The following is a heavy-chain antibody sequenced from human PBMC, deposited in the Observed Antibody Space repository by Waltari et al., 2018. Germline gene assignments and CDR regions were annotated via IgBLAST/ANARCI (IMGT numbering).Heavy chain of an antibody. J-gene: IGHJ4*02. CDR3: AKDGTAAAGSYYFDY. CDR1: GFSFGVEG. V-gene: IGHV3-43D*04. Sequence: EVQLGESGGVVVQAGGSRDLSCAASGFSFGVEGMPWVRQVPGKGLQWVSFISWNGVRTIYAESVKGRFTVSRDNSKNSLYLQMNSLRAEDTAFYYCAKDGTAAAGSYYFDYWGQGTLVTVSS. CDR2: ISWNGVRT. D-gene: IGHD6-13*01.